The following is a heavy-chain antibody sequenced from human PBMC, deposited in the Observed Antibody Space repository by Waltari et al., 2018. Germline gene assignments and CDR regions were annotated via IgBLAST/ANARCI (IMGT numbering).Heavy chain of an antibody. CDR1: GGSITSYY. D-gene: IGHD2-2*02. J-gene: IGHJ5*02. Sequence: QVQLQESGPGLVKPSETLSLTCTVSGGSITSYYWSWIWQPPGKGLEWIGYAHYSGHTKYNPSLKSRVTISVDKSKNQFSLKLTSVIAADTAVYFCAREVGGHCSSTSCYKYFDPWGQGTLATVSS. CDR2: AHYSGHT. CDR3: AREVGGHCSSTSCYKYFDP. V-gene: IGHV4-59*08.